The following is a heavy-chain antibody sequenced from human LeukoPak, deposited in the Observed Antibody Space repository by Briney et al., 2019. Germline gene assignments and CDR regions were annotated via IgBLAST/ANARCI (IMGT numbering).Heavy chain of an antibody. D-gene: IGHD2-2*01. Sequence: GGSLRLSCAASGFTVSSSYMSWVRQAPGKGLEWVSSISSSSSYIYYADSVKGRFTISRDNAKNSLYLQMNSLRAEDTAVYYCARGAQYCSSTSCYAPYYYFDYWGQGTLVTVSS. J-gene: IGHJ4*02. CDR3: ARGAQYCSSTSCYAPYYYFDY. V-gene: IGHV3-21*01. CDR2: ISSSSSYI. CDR1: GFTVSSSY.